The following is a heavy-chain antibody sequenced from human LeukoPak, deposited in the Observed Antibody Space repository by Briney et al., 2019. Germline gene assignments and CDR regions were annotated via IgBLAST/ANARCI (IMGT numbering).Heavy chain of an antibody. CDR3: ARRIIARGLGQENWFDP. CDR1: GASVTSYY. CDR2: ILYSGTT. V-gene: IGHV4-59*02. D-gene: IGHD3-16*01. J-gene: IGHJ5*02. Sequence: SETLSLTCTVSGASVTSYYWNWIQQPPGKGLEWFGYILYSGTTNYNPSLNSRVTMSLDTSKNQFSLELSSVTAADTAVYYCARRIIARGLGQENWFDPWGQGILVTVSS.